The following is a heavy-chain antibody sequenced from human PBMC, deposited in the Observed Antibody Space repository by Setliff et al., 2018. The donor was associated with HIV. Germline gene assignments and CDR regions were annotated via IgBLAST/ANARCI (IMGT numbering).Heavy chain of an antibody. Sequence: GGSLRLSCAASGFTLSSYGMYWVRQSPGKGPGWMAFVRFDGDYEYYAESVKGRFTVSRDNSKNTLYLQMNNLRPEDTAMYYCAKSYTSAWYEGWFDPWGQGTLVTVSS. V-gene: IGHV3-30*02. CDR3: AKSYTSAWYEGWFDP. D-gene: IGHD2-2*02. J-gene: IGHJ5*02. CDR1: GFTLSSYG. CDR2: VRFDGDYE.